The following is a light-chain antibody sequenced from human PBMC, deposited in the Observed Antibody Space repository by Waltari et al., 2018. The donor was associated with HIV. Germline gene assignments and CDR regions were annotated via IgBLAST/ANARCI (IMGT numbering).Light chain of an antibody. Sequence: QTVVTQEPSFSVSPGGTVTLTCGLSSGSVSARNYASWSQHIPGQCPLTRIQSTNTRSSGVPDRFSGSILGNKAALTITGAQADDESDYYCVLNLGRGIVVFGGGTKLTGL. J-gene: IGLJ2*01. CDR3: VLNLGRGIVV. CDR1: SGSVSARNY. CDR2: STN. V-gene: IGLV8-61*01.